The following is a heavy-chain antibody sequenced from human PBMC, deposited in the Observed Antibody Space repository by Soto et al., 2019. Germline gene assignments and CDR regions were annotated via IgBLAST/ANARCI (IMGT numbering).Heavy chain of an antibody. CDR3: ARGRWRTRIVVSRGFDY. V-gene: IGHV3-30-3*01. CDR1: GFTFSSYA. J-gene: IGHJ4*02. CDR2: ISYDGSNK. Sequence: QVQLVESGGGVVQPGRSLRLSCAASGFTFSSYAMHWVRQAPGKGLEWVAVISYDGSNKYYADSVKGRFTISRDNSKNTLYLQMNSLRAEDTAVDYGARGRWRTRIVVSRGFDYWGQGTLVTVSS. D-gene: IGHD2-15*01.